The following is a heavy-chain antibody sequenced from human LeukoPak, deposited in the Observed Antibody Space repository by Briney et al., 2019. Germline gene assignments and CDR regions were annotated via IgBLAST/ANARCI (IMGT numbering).Heavy chain of an antibody. CDR2: IYYNGST. CDR3: AGYPSYHDISGFYPYFDY. CDR1: GGSVSSGSYY. J-gene: IGHJ4*02. V-gene: IGHV4-61*01. D-gene: IGHD3-22*01. Sequence: SETLSLTCTVSGGSVSSGSYYWSWIRQPPGKGLEWIGYIYYNGSTNYNPSLKSRVTVSLDTSKNQFSLKLTSVTAADTAVYYCAGYPSYHDISGFYPYFDYWGQGTLVTVSS.